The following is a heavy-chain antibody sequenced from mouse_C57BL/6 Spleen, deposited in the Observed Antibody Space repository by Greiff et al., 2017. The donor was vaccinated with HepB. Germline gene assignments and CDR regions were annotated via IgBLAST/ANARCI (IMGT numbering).Heavy chain of an antibody. J-gene: IGHJ3*01. CDR1: GYTFTSYW. CDR2: IHPNSGST. CDR3: AREDYGRGFAY. D-gene: IGHD1-1*01. V-gene: IGHV1-64*01. Sequence: QVQLKQPGAELVKPGASVKLSCKASGYTFTSYWMHWVKQRPGQGLEWIGMIHPNSGSTNYNEKFKSKATLTVDKSSSTAYMQLSSLTSEDSAVYCCAREDYGRGFAYWGQGTLVTVSA.